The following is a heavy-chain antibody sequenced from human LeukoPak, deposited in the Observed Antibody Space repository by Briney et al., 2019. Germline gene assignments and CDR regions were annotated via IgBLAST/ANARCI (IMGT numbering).Heavy chain of an antibody. D-gene: IGHD1-7*01. CDR1: GGTFSSYA. CDR2: IIPIFGTA. J-gene: IGHJ4*02. Sequence: GASVKVSCKASGGTFSSYAISWVRQAPGQGLEWMGGIIPIFGTANYAQKFQGRVTITADESTSTAYTELSSLRSEDTAVYYCARGSGGITGTVDYWGQGTLVTVSS. CDR3: ARGSGGITGTVDY. V-gene: IGHV1-69*13.